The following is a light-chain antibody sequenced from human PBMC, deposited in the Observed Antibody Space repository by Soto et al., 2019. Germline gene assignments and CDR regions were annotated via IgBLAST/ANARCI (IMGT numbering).Light chain of an antibody. CDR2: DAS. J-gene: IGKJ1*01. V-gene: IGKV3D-20*01. Sequence: EVGMTQSPATLSVSPGERGTFSCRASQSVSSSYLAWYQQKPGLAPRLLIYDASSRATGIPDRFSGSGSGTDFTLTISRLEPEDFAVYYCQQYGSSPWTFGQGTKVDIK. CDR3: QQYGSSPWT. CDR1: QSVSSSY.